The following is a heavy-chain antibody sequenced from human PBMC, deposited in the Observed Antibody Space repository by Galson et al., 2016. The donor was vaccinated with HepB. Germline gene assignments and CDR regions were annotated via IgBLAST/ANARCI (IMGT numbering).Heavy chain of an antibody. Sequence: SLRLSCAASGFTFSNYGMNWVRQAPGKGLEWVAVILYDGTNKNHADSVKGRFTISRDNSKNTLYLQMNNLATEDTAVYYCVKDIAPAGIGVGDYWGHGTLVIVSS. V-gene: IGHV3-30*18. CDR2: ILYDGTNK. J-gene: IGHJ4*01. CDR1: GFTFSNYG. D-gene: IGHD6-13*01. CDR3: VKDIAPAGIGVGDY.